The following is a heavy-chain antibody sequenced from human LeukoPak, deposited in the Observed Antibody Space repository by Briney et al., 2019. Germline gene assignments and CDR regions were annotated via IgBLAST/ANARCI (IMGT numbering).Heavy chain of an antibody. CDR2: IVVGSGNT. CDR1: GFTFTSSA. CDR3: AALTYYYDSSGYHTDY. V-gene: IGHV1-58*01. J-gene: IGHJ4*02. D-gene: IGHD3-22*01. Sequence: ASVKVSCKASGFTFTSSAVQWVRQARGQRLEWIGWIVVGSGNTNYAQKFQERVTITRDMSTSTAYMELSSLRSEDTAVYYCAALTYYYDSSGYHTDYWGQGTLVTVSS.